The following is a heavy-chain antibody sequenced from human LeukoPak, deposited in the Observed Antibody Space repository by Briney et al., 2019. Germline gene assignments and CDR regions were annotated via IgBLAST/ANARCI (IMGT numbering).Heavy chain of an antibody. V-gene: IGHV3-23*01. CDR1: EFTFSSYA. CDR3: AKSPHYSSGWGVFDY. Sequence: GGSLRLSCAASEFTFSSYAVSWVRQAPGKGLEWVSVISDSGGSTYYTDSVKGRFTISRDNSKNTLYLQMNSLRAEDTAVYYCAKSPHYSSGWGVFDYWGQGTLVTVSS. D-gene: IGHD6-19*01. J-gene: IGHJ4*02. CDR2: ISDSGGST.